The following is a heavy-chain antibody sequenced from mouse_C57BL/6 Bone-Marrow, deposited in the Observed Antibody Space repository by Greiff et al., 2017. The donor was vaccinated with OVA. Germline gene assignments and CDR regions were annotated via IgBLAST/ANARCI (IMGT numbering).Heavy chain of an antibody. Sequence: EVHLVESGGGLVKPGGSLKLSCAASGFTFSSYAMSWVRQTPEKRLEWVATISDGGSYTYYPDNVKGRFTISRDNAKNNLYLHMSHLKSEATAMYYCASCPWVVGYFDVWGTGTTVTVSS. J-gene: IGHJ1*03. CDR3: ASCPWVVGYFDV. D-gene: IGHD4-1*01. CDR2: ISDGGSYT. CDR1: GFTFSSYA. V-gene: IGHV5-4*01.